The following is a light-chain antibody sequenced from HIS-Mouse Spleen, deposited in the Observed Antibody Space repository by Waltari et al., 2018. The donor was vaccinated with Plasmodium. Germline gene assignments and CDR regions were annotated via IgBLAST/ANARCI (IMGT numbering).Light chain of an antibody. J-gene: IGLJ3*02. CDR3: YSTDSSGNHRV. Sequence: SYELTQPPSVSVSPGQTARHTGSGDALPKKYLYLYQQKSGQAPVLVIYEDSKRPSGIPERFSGSSSGTMATLTISGAQVEDEADYYCYSTDSSGNHRVFGGGTKLTVL. CDR2: EDS. CDR1: ALPKKY. V-gene: IGLV3-10*01.